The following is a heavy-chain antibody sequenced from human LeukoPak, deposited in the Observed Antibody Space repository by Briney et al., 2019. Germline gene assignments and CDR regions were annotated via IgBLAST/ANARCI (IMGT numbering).Heavy chain of an antibody. CDR1: GGSISSGGYY. CDR2: IYYSGST. J-gene: IGHJ6*03. Sequence: PSETLSLTCTVSGGSISSGGYYWSWLRQHPGKGLEWIGYIYYSGSTYYNPSLKSRVTISVDTSKNQFSLKLSSVTAADTAVYYCARASGITIFGVVITYNYYYYYMDVWGKGTTVTVSS. CDR3: ARASGITIFGVVITYNYYYYYMDV. D-gene: IGHD3-3*01. V-gene: IGHV4-31*03.